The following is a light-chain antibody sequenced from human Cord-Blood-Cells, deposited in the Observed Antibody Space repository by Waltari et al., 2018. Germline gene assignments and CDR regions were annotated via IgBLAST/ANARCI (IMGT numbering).Light chain of an antibody. J-gene: IGKJ3*01. Sequence: DIQMTQSPSSLSASVGDRVTITCRASQGISNYLAWYQQKPGKVPKLLIYAASTLQSGIPSRFRCSGSGTDFTLTISSLQPEDVATYYCQKYNSAPIFTFGPGTKVDIK. CDR3: QKYNSAPIFT. CDR1: QGISNY. CDR2: AAS. V-gene: IGKV1-27*01.